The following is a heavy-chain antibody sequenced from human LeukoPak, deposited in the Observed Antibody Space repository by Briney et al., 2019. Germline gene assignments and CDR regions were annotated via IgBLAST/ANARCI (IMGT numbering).Heavy chain of an antibody. D-gene: IGHD5-24*01. V-gene: IGHV3-7*01. CDR2: INQGGSEK. J-gene: IGHJ4*02. Sequence: HPGGSLRLSCAVSGLIFRSYWMSWVRQAPGKGLEWVANINQGGSEKYFVDSVKGRFTISRDNAKNSLHLQMNTLRAEDTAVYYCARERDGRFFDYWGQGTLVTVSS. CDR3: ARERDGRFFDY. CDR1: GLIFRSYW.